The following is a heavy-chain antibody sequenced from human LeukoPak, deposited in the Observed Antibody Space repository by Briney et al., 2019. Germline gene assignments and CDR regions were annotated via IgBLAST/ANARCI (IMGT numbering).Heavy chain of an antibody. J-gene: IGHJ4*02. Sequence: GGSLRLSCSASGFTFSSYAMHWVRQAPGKGLEYVSAISSNGGSTYYADSVKGRFTISRDNAKNSLYLQMNSLRDEDTAVYYCARGLANWGSYYFDYWGQGTLVTVSS. CDR1: GFTFSSYA. V-gene: IGHV3-64*04. CDR2: ISSNGGST. CDR3: ARGLANWGSYYFDY. D-gene: IGHD7-27*01.